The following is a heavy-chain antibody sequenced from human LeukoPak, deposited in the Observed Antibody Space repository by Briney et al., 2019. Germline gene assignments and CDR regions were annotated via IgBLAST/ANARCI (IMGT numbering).Heavy chain of an antibody. D-gene: IGHD3-10*01. CDR1: GGSISSYY. CDR2: IYYSGST. J-gene: IGHJ3*02. V-gene: IGHV4-59*01. Sequence: SETLSLTCTVSGGSISSYYWSWIRQPPGKGLEWIGYIYYSGSTNYNPSLKSRVTISVDTSKNQFSLRLSSVTAADTAVYYCARGSYYGSGTPGDIWGQGTMVTVSS. CDR3: ARGSYYGSGTPGDI.